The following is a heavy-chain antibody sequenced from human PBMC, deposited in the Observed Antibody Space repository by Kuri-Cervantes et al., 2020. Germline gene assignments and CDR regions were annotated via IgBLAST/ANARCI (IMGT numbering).Heavy chain of an antibody. D-gene: IGHD3-10*01. J-gene: IGHJ6*02. V-gene: IGHV3-30*03. CDR3: AREVDLLWFGERPYYYYYYGMDV. Sequence: GESLKISCAASGFTFSSYGMHWVRQAPGKGLEWVAVISYDGSNKYYADSVKGRFTISRDNAKNSLYLQMNSLRAEDTAVYYCAREVDLLWFGERPYYYYYYGMDVWSQGTTVTVSS. CDR1: GFTFSSYG. CDR2: ISYDGSNK.